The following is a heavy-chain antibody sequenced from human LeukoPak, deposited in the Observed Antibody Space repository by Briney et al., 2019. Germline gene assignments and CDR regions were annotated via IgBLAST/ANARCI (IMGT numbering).Heavy chain of an antibody. D-gene: IGHD6-13*01. CDR2: ISHSGTT. CDR3: ARGGIVAAADY. V-gene: IGHV4-34*01. CDR1: GGSFSGYY. J-gene: IGHJ4*02. Sequence: SESLSLTCAVYGGSFSGYYWSWIRQPPGKGLEWIGEISHSGTTHYTPSLKTRVTISLDTSKNQFSLKLTSVTAADTAVYYCARGGIVAAADYWGQGTLVTVSS.